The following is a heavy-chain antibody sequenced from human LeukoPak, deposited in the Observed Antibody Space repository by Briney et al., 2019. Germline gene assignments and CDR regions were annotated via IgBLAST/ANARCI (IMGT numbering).Heavy chain of an antibody. D-gene: IGHD2-8*01. J-gene: IGHJ3*02. Sequence: SVKVSCKASGGTFSRYYAISWVRQAPGQGLEWVGGIIPSFSTANYAQKFQGRVTITTDESTGTAYMELSRLRSDDTAVYYCARVFRGYCTNGVCAFEAFDIWGQGTMVTVSS. CDR2: IIPSFSTA. CDR3: ARVFRGYCTNGVCAFEAFDI. CDR1: GGTFSRYYA. V-gene: IGHV1-69*05.